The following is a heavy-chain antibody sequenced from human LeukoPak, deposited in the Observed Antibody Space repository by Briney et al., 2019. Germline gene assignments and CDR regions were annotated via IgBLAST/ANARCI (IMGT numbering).Heavy chain of an antibody. CDR2: ISSSSNI. CDR3: ARGAQFYGSGSFDY. V-gene: IGHV3-69-1*02. Sequence: PGGSLRLSCVVSGFTFSGFGMNWVRQAPGKGLEWVSSISSSSNIYYADSVKGRFTISRDNAKNSLYLQLNSLRADDTATYYCARGAQFYGSGSFDYWGRGTLVTVSS. J-gene: IGHJ4*02. D-gene: IGHD3-10*01. CDR1: GFTFSGFG.